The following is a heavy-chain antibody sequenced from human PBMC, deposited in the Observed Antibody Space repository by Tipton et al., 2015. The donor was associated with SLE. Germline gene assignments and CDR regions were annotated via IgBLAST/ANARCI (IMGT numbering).Heavy chain of an antibody. Sequence: SLRLSCAASGFTFSSYAMHWARQAPGKGLEWVAFIRYDGSNKYYADSVKGRFTISRDNSKNTLYLEMNSLRAEDTAVYYCAKGDGSSWYYFDYWGQGTLVTVSS. V-gene: IGHV3-30*02. CDR2: IRYDGSNK. D-gene: IGHD6-13*01. J-gene: IGHJ4*02. CDR1: GFTFSSYA. CDR3: AKGDGSSWYYFDY.